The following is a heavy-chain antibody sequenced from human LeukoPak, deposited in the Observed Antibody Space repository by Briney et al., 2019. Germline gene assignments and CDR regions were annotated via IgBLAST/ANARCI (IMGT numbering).Heavy chain of an antibody. CDR1: GGSISSYY. Sequence: SETLSLTCTVSGGSISSYYWSWIRQPAGKGLEYLGRISSTGSTNYNPSLRSRVTISLDTSKNHFSLKLSSVTAADTAVYYCAGGNDYGDAFDIWGQGTMVTVSS. J-gene: IGHJ3*02. CDR2: ISSTGST. V-gene: IGHV4-4*07. CDR3: AGGNDYGDAFDI. D-gene: IGHD4-17*01.